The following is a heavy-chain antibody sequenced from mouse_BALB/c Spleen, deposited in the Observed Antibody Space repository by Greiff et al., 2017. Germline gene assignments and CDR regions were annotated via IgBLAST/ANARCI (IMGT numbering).Heavy chain of an antibody. CDR2: INSNGGST. J-gene: IGHJ4*01. V-gene: IGHV5-6-3*01. Sequence: EVKVEESGGGLVQPGGSLKLSCAASGFTFSSYGMSWVRQTPDKRLELVATINSNGGSTYYPDSVKGRFTISRDNAKNTLYLQMSSLKSEDTAMYYCARESGYGYHEGYAMDYWGQGTSVTVSS. CDR1: GFTFSSYG. D-gene: IGHD2-2*01. CDR3: ARESGYGYHEGYAMDY.